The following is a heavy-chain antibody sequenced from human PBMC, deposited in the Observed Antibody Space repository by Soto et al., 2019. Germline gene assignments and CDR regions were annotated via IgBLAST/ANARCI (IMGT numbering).Heavy chain of an antibody. CDR2: INPNSGGT. Sequence: ASVKVSCKASGYTFTGYYMHWVRQAPGQGLEWMGWINPNSGGTNYAQKFQGRVTMTRDTSISTAYMELSRLRSDDTAVYYCAQIAAAGTLFDYWGQGTLVTVSS. CDR1: GYTFTGYY. D-gene: IGHD6-13*01. CDR3: AQIAAAGTLFDY. V-gene: IGHV1-2*02. J-gene: IGHJ4*02.